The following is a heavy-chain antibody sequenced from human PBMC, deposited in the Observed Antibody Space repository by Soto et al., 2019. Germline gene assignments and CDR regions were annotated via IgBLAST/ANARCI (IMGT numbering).Heavy chain of an antibody. CDR2: IYSTGAT. J-gene: IGHJ4*02. Sequence: QVQLQESGPGLVKPSETLSLNCTVSGGSISRNYWSWIRQPAGKGLEWIGRIYSTGATNYNPSLKNRVSLSVDTSRNQFSLKLTSVTAADTAIYYCAQTMVARTPFFDHWGQGTPVTVSS. CDR3: AQTMVARTPFFDH. D-gene: IGHD6-19*01. CDR1: GGSISRNY. V-gene: IGHV4-4*07.